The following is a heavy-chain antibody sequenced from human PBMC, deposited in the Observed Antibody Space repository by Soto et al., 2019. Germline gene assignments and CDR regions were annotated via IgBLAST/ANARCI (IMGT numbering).Heavy chain of an antibody. Sequence: QVQLVQSGAEVKKPGASVKVSCKASGYTFTSYGISWVRQAPGQGLEWMGWISAYNGKTNYAQKLQVRVTMTTDTATSTGYMELRSLRSDDTAVYCCARELTQDAFDIWGPGTMVPVSS. D-gene: IGHD3-9*01. J-gene: IGHJ3*02. CDR3: ARELTQDAFDI. V-gene: IGHV1-18*01. CDR1: GYTFTSYG. CDR2: ISAYNGKT.